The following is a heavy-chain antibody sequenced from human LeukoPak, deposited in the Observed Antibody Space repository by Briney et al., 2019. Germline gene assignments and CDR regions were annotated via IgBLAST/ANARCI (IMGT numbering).Heavy chain of an antibody. Sequence: SETLFLICTVSGGSISSGDYYWSWIRDPPGKGLEWIGYIYYSGSTYYNPSLKSRVTISVDTSKNQFSLKLSSVTAADTAVYYCARGRSWSFDYWGQGTLVTVSS. J-gene: IGHJ4*02. CDR2: IYYSGST. V-gene: IGHV4-30-4*01. D-gene: IGHD6-13*01. CDR3: ARGRSWSFDY. CDR1: GGSISSGDYY.